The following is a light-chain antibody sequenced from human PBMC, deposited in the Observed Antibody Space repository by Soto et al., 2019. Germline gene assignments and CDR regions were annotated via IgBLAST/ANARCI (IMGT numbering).Light chain of an antibody. Sequence: EIVMTQSPATLSVSPGERVTLSCRASQSVSSNVAWYQQKPGQAPRLLIYGASIRATGIPARFSGSWSGTEFTLTISTLQSEDVAVYYCQQYDNWRPWTFGQGTKVEIK. CDR1: QSVSSN. CDR3: QQYDNWRPWT. CDR2: GAS. J-gene: IGKJ1*01. V-gene: IGKV3D-15*03.